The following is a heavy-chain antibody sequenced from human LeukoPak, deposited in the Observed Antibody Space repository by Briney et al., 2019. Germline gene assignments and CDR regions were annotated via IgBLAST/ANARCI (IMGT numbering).Heavy chain of an antibody. D-gene: IGHD3-10*01. Sequence: PGGSLRLSCAASGFTFSSYAMSWVRQAPGKGLEWVSTISGSGGSTYYADSVKGRFTISRDNSKNTLYLQMNSLRAEDTAVYYCAKDPYGSGSYYSYWGQGTLVTVSS. CDR1: GFTFSSYA. CDR2: ISGSGGST. V-gene: IGHV3-23*01. CDR3: AKDPYGSGSYYSY. J-gene: IGHJ4*02.